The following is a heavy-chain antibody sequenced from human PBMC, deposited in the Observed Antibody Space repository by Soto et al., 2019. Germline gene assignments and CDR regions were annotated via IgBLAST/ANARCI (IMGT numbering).Heavy chain of an antibody. Sequence: SETLSLTCTVSGGSISSSSYYWGWIRQPPGKGLEWIGSIYYSGSTYYNPSLKSRVTISVDTSKNQFSLKLSSVTAADTAVYYCAKGCSGGSCYSVNVDYWGQGTLVTVSS. CDR3: AKGCSGGSCYSVNVDY. V-gene: IGHV4-39*01. J-gene: IGHJ4*02. CDR2: IYYSGST. D-gene: IGHD2-15*01. CDR1: GGSISSSSYY.